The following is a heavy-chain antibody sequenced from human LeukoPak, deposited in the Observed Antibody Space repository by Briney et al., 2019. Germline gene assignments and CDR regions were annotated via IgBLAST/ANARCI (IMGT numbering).Heavy chain of an antibody. Sequence: PGGSLRLSCAASGFPFSDYGMYWVRQAPGKGLEWLAVISHDGSNKYYADSVKGRITISRDNSMNTLYLQMNSLRAEDTAVYYCARLDSGDYYDYWGQGTLVTVSS. V-gene: IGHV3-30*03. CDR2: ISHDGSNK. J-gene: IGHJ4*02. CDR3: ARLDSGDYYDY. D-gene: IGHD6-19*01. CDR1: GFPFSDYG.